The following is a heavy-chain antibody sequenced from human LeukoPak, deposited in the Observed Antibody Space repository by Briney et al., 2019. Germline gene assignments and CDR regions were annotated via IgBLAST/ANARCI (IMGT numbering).Heavy chain of an antibody. J-gene: IGHJ4*02. CDR2: ISESGGYT. CDR1: GFTFSSYA. Sequence: PGGSLRLSCAGSGFTFSSYAMSWVRQAPGKGLEWVSAISESGGYTKYADPVKGRFTISRDNSKNTLYLQMNSLKAEDTAAYYCATEDSSDYYSFDYWGQGTLVIVSS. CDR3: ATEDSSDYYSFDY. V-gene: IGHV3-23*01. D-gene: IGHD3-22*01.